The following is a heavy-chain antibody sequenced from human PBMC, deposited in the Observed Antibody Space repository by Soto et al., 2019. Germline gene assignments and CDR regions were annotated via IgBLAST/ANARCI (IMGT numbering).Heavy chain of an antibody. J-gene: IGHJ4*02. CDR3: AKDIGSYGHYFDY. CDR1: GFTFDDYA. V-gene: IGHV3-9*01. D-gene: IGHD5-18*01. CDR2: ISWNSGSI. Sequence: GGSLRLSCAASGFTFDDYAMHWVRQAPGKGLEWVSGISWNSGSIGYADSVKGRFTISSDNAKNSLYLQMNSLRAEDTALYYCAKDIGSYGHYFDYWGQGTLVTVSS.